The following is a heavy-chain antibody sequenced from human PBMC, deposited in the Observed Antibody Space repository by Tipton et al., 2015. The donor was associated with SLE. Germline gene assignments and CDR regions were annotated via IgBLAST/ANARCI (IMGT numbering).Heavy chain of an antibody. D-gene: IGHD2-15*01. CDR2: IYYSGST. CDR3: ARGAITPIPFDP. V-gene: IGHV4-59*01. J-gene: IGHJ5*02. CDR1: GFTFSSYA. Sequence: LRLSCAASGFTFSSYAMSWVRQPPGRGLEWIGYIYYSGSTNYHPSLKSRVTISVDTSKNQFSLKLNPVTAADTAVYYCARGAITPIPFDPWGQGTLVTVSS.